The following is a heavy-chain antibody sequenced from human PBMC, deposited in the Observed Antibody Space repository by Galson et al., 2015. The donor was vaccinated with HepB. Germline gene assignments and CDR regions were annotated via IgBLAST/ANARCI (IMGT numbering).Heavy chain of an antibody. CDR3: AHAVVYHYLWGNYLGWFDP. CDR1: GFSLSTSGVG. CDR2: IYWNDDK. V-gene: IGHV2-5*01. J-gene: IGHJ5*02. Sequence: PALVKPTQTLTLTCTFSGFSLSTSGVGVGWIRQPPGKALEWLALIYWNDDKRYSPSLKSRLTITKDTSKNQVVLTMTNMDPVDTATYYCAHAVVYHYLWGNYLGWFDPWGQGTLVTVSS. D-gene: IGHD3-16*02.